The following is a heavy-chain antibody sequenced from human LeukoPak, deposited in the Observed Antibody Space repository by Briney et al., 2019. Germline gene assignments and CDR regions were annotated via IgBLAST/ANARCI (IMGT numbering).Heavy chain of an antibody. D-gene: IGHD3-22*01. J-gene: IGHJ5*02. Sequence: GESLKICCKGYGYSFTNYWIGWVRQMPGKGLEWMGLIYPGDSDTRYSPSFQGQVTISADKSISTAYLQWSSLKASDTAMYYCARLDSSGYPSWFDPWGQGTLVTVSS. CDR3: ARLDSSGYPSWFDP. CDR2: IYPGDSDT. CDR1: GYSFTNYW. V-gene: IGHV5-51*01.